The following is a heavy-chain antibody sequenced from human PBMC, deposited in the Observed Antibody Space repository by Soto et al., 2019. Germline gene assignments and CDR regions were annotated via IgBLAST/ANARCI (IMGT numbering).Heavy chain of an antibody. CDR3: VKWHTSNFDSLPFAGFDF. Sequence: GFLSRSCVSAGLRFNDSVMARVRQAPGKGLEWLSVMSGYGRTRSALSVTGRFTITRDNSKNTLYLKMRTLRAEDAAAYYCVKWHTSNFDSLPFAGFDFWGEGTQVTLSS. D-gene: IGHD3-22*01. J-gene: IGHJ4*02. CDR2: MSGYGRT. CDR1: GLRFNDSV. V-gene: IGHV3-23*01.